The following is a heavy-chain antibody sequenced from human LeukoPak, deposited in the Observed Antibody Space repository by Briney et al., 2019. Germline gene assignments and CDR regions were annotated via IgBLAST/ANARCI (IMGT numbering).Heavy chain of an antibody. Sequence: GRSLRLSCAASGFTFSSYWMHWVRQVPGKGREWVANIKQDGTEKYYVDSVKGGFTISRDNAKNSLSLQMNSLRAEDTAVYYCARAYLDQWGQGTLVTVSS. J-gene: IGHJ4*02. CDR3: ARAYLDQ. CDR2: IKQDGTEK. CDR1: GFTFSSYW. V-gene: IGHV3-7*04.